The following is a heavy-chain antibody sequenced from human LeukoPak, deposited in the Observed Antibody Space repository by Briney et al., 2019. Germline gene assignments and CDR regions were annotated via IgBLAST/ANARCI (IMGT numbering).Heavy chain of an antibody. CDR1: GFTVSSNY. D-gene: IGHD3-10*01. J-gene: IGHJ6*03. V-gene: IGHV3-53*01. Sequence: GGSLRLSCAASGFTVSSNYMSWVRQAPGKGLEWVSVIYSGGSTYYADSVKGRFTISRDNSKNTLYLQMNSLRAEDTAVYYCASGSGSYRTPYYYMDVWGTGITVTVSS. CDR3: ASGSGSYRTPYYYMDV. CDR2: IYSGGST.